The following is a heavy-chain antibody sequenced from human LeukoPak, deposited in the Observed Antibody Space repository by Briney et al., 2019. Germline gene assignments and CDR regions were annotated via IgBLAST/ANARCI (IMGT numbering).Heavy chain of an antibody. Sequence: SETLSLTCTVSGGSISSGDYYWSWIRQPPGTGLEWIGYIYYSGSTYYNPSPKSRVTISVDTSKNQFSLKLSSVTAADTAVYYCARGSDCSSTSCLTDAFDIWGQGTMVTVSS. CDR3: ARGSDCSSTSCLTDAFDI. D-gene: IGHD2-2*01. CDR2: IYYSGST. CDR1: GGSISSGDYY. J-gene: IGHJ3*02. V-gene: IGHV4-30-4*01.